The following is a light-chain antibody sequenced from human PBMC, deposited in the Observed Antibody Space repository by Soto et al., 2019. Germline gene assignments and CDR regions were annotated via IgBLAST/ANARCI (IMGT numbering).Light chain of an antibody. CDR3: SSYANNNNFKFV. CDR1: SSNIGAGYD. V-gene: IGLV1-40*01. Sequence: QSVLAQPPSVSGAPGQRVTISCTGSSSNIGAGYDVHWYQQLPGTAPKLLVFGNNKRPSGVPDRFSGSKSGNTASLTVSGLQAEDEADYYCSSYANNNNFKFVFGTGTKVTVL. CDR2: GNN. J-gene: IGLJ1*01.